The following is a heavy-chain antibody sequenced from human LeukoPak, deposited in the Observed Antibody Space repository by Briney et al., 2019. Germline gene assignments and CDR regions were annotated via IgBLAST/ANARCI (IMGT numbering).Heavy chain of an antibody. CDR1: GFTFDDYA. D-gene: IGHD6-19*01. V-gene: IGHV3-43D*04. CDR2: ISWDGGST. CDR3: ARHSRQWPKKNYYYYMDV. Sequence: GGSLRLSCAASGFTFDDYAMHWVRQAPGKGLEWVALISWDGGSTYYADSVKGRFTISRDNSKNSLYLQMNSLRAEDTALYYCARHSRQWPKKNYYYYMDVWGKGTTVTVSS. J-gene: IGHJ6*03.